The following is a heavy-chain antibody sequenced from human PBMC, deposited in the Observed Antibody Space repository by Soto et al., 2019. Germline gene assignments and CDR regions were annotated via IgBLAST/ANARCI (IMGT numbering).Heavy chain of an antibody. CDR1: GYTFTSYG. CDR2: ISAYNGNT. J-gene: IGHJ6*03. V-gene: IGHV1-18*01. CDR3: ARYPSAYYDILTGYSPGYYYYMDV. Sequence: ASVKVSCKASGYTFTSYGISWVRQAPGQGLEWMGWISAYNGNTNYAQKLQGRVTMTKDTSTSTAYMELRSLRADDTAVYYCARYPSAYYDILTGYSPGYYYYMDVWGKGTTVTVSS. D-gene: IGHD3-9*01.